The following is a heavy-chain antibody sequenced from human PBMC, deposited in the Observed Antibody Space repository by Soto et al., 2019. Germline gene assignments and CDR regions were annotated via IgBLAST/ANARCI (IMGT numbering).Heavy chain of an antibody. J-gene: IGHJ4*02. CDR2: ISGSGGST. CDR1: GVTFSIYA. V-gene: IGHV3-23*01. CDR3: AKDRSSTSCYAFDY. D-gene: IGHD2-2*01. Sequence: GWSMELSCAASGVTFSIYAMSWVRQAPGKGLEWVSAISGSGGSTYYADSVKGRFTISRDNSKNTLYLQMNSLTAEDTAVYYCAKDRSSTSCYAFDYWGRGTLVTVSS.